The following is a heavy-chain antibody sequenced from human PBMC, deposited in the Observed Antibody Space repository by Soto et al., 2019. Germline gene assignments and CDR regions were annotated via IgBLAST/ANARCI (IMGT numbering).Heavy chain of an antibody. CDR2: IYYSGST. J-gene: IGHJ6*02. CDR3: ARLEMGGGYCSGGSCYDYYYYGMDV. Sequence: PSETLSLTCTVSGGSISSSSYYWGWIRQPPGKGLEWIGSIYYSGSTYYNPSLKSRVTISVDTSKNQFSLKLSSVTAADTAVYYCARLEMGGGYCSGGSCYDYYYYGMDVWGQGTTVTVSS. D-gene: IGHD2-15*01. V-gene: IGHV4-39*01. CDR1: GGSISSSSYY.